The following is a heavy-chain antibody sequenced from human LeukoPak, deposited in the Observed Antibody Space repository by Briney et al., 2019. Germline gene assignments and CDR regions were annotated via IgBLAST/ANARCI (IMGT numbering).Heavy chain of an antibody. D-gene: IGHD3-10*01. CDR3: ARVPITMVQGIIIGGAFDY. Sequence: SETLSLTCTVSGGSISSGAYYWSWIRQHPGKGLEWIGYIYYSGSTYYNPSLKSRVTVSVDTSKNQFSLKLSSVTAADTAVYYCARVPITMVQGIIIGGAFDYWGQGTLVTVSS. CDR2: IYYSGST. J-gene: IGHJ4*02. CDR1: GGSISSGAYY. V-gene: IGHV4-31*03.